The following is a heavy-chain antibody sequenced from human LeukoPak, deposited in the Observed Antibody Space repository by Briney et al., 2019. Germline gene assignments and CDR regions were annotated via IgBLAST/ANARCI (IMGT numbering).Heavy chain of an antibody. Sequence: GRSLRLSCAASGFTFSSYGMHWVRQAPGKGLEWVAVISYDGSNKYYADSVKGRFTISRDDSKNTLYLQMNSLKTEDTAVYYCTTDDYYDFWSGYPHFDYWGQGTLVTVSS. V-gene: IGHV3-30*03. CDR3: TTDDYYDFWSGYPHFDY. D-gene: IGHD3-3*01. CDR2: ISYDGSNK. CDR1: GFTFSSYG. J-gene: IGHJ4*02.